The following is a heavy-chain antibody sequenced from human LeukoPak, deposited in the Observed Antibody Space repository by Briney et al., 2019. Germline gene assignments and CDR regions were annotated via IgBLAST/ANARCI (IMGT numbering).Heavy chain of an antibody. Sequence: PGGSLRLSCAASGFTFSSYSMNWVRQAPGKGLEWVSSISSSSSYTYYADSVKGRFTISRDNAKNSLYLQMNSLRAEDTAVYYCARDEGQNWGQGTLVTVSS. V-gene: IGHV3-21*01. CDR2: ISSSSSYT. J-gene: IGHJ4*02. CDR1: GFTFSSYS. CDR3: ARDEGQN.